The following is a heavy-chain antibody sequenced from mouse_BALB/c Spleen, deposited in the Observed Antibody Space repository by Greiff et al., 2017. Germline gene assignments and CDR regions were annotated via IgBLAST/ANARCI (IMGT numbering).Heavy chain of an antibody. J-gene: IGHJ1*01. D-gene: IGHD1-1*02. V-gene: IGHV1-74*01. CDR1: GYAFTSYW. CDR3: ARGGDDVTALDV. CDR2: IHPSDSDT. Sequence: QVQLQQPGAELVRPGASVKLSCKASGYAFTSYWMNWVKQRPGQGLEWIGMIHPSDSDTRLNQKFKDKATLTVDKSSSTAYMQLSSPTSEDSAVYYCARGGDDVTALDVWGEGTTVTVSS.